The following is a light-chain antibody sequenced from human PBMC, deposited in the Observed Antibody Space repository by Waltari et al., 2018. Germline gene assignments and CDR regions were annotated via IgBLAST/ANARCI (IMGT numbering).Light chain of an antibody. V-gene: IGKV3-20*01. J-gene: IGKJ2*01. Sequence: EIVLTQSPGTLSLSPGERATLSCRASQSLTRRYLAWYQQKPGQAPGLLIYGASSRAAGIPDRFSGSGSGTDFTLTISRLEPEDFAVYYCQQYGSSVMYTFGQGTKLEIK. CDR3: QQYGSSVMYT. CDR1: QSLTRRY. CDR2: GAS.